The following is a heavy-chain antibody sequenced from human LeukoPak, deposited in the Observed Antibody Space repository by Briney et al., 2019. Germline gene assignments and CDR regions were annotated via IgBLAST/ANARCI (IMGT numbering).Heavy chain of an antibody. CDR2: ISSSGSTI. V-gene: IGHV3-48*03. D-gene: IGHD3-10*01. Sequence: GGSLRLSCAASGFTFSSYEMNWVRQAPGKGVEGVSYISSSGSTIYYADSVKGRFTISRDNAKNSPYLQMNSLRAEDTAVYYCAGNLLMVRGVNWGQGTLVTVSS. CDR1: GFTFSSYE. J-gene: IGHJ4*02. CDR3: AGNLLMVRGVN.